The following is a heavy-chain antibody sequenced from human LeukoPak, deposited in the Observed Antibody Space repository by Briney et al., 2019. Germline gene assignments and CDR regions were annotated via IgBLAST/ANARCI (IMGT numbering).Heavy chain of an antibody. CDR3: ARDRRVYDFWSGYYGPDFDY. CDR1: GYTFTSYG. J-gene: IGHJ4*02. D-gene: IGHD3-3*01. Sequence: ASVKVSCKASGYTFTSYGISWVRQAPGQGFEWMGWISAYNGNTNYAQKLQGRVTMTTDTSTSTAYMELRSLRSDDTAVYYCARDRRVYDFWSGYYGPDFDYWGQGTLVTVSS. CDR2: ISAYNGNT. V-gene: IGHV1-18*01.